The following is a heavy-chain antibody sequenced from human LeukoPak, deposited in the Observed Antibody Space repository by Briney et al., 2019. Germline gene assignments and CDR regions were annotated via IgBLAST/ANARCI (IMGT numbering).Heavy chain of an antibody. Sequence: GASVKVSCTASGGTFSSYAISWVRQAPGQGLEWMGGIIPIFGTANYAQKFQGRVTITADESTSTAYMELSSLRSEDTAVYYCGLRLGELSEVDYWGQGTLVTVSS. CDR2: IIPIFGTA. J-gene: IGHJ4*02. CDR1: GGTFSSYA. V-gene: IGHV1-69*13. CDR3: GLRLGELSEVDY. D-gene: IGHD3-16*02.